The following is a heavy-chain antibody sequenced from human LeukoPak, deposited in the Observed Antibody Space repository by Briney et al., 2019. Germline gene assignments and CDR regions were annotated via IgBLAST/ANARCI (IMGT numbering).Heavy chain of an antibody. CDR3: AKDGLSCTGGSCYNLLNS. Sequence: PGGSLRLSCAASGFFFSNSGMHWVRQAPGKRLEWVAILPYDGNNEYYADSVKGRFTASRDNSENTLYLQMNSLRSEDTAVYYCAKDGLSCTGGSCYNLLNSWGQGTLVIVSS. D-gene: IGHD2-15*01. CDR2: LPYDGNNE. V-gene: IGHV3-30*18. CDR1: GFFFSNSG. J-gene: IGHJ4*02.